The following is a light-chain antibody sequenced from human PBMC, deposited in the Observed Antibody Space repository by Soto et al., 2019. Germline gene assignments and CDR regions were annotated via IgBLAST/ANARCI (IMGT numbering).Light chain of an antibody. CDR1: RFNIGNNK. V-gene: IGLV1-44*01. CDR2: SDD. CDR3: AAWDDSLNGLA. Sequence: QSVLTQSPSASGTPGQKVTISCSGGRFNIGNNKVNWYQQLPGTAPKLLIYSDDQRPSGVPDRFSGSESGTSASLAISGLQSGDEADYYCAAWDDSLNGLAFGGGTKLTVL. J-gene: IGLJ2*01.